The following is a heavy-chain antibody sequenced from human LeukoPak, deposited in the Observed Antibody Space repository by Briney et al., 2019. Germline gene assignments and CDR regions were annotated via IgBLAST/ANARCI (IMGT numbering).Heavy chain of an antibody. V-gene: IGHV4-30-4*08. CDR3: ARDRPYYDFWSGYGFDY. D-gene: IGHD3-3*01. CDR1: GGSIRSGDYY. J-gene: IGHJ4*02. CDR2: IYYSGST. Sequence: SQTLSLTCTVSGGSIRSGDYYWSWIRQPRGKGLEWIGYIYYSGSTYSNPSLKSRVSISVDTSKNQLSLKLGSVTTADTAVYYCARDRPYYDFWSGYGFDYWGQGTLVTVSS.